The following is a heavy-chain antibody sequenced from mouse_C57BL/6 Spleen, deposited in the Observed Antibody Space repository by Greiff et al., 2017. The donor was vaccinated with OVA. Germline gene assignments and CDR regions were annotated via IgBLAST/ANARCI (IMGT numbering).Heavy chain of an antibody. CDR2: INPNNGGT. D-gene: IGHD3-2*02. J-gene: IGHJ3*01. V-gene: IGHV1-26*01. CDR1: GYTFTDYY. CDR3: ARDRAGYGFDY. Sequence: VQLQQSGPELVKPGASVKISCKASGYTFTDYYMNWVKQSHGKSLEWIGDINPNNGGTSYNQKFKGKATLTVDKSSSTAYMELRSLTSEDSAVYYCARDRAGYGFDYWGQGTPVTVSA.